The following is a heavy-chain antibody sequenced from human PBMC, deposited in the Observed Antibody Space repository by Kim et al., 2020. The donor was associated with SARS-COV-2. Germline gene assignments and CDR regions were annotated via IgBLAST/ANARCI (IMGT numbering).Heavy chain of an antibody. V-gene: IGHV3-30*04. CDR3: AREKAGTANRIVDY. D-gene: IGHD6-19*01. CDR2: ISYDGSNK. J-gene: IGHJ4*02. Sequence: GGSLRLSCAASGFTFSSYAMHWVRQAPGKGLEWVAVISYDGSNKYYADSVKGRFTISRDNSKNTLYLQMNSLRAEDTAVYYCAREKAGTANRIVDYWGQGTLVTVSS. CDR1: GFTFSSYA.